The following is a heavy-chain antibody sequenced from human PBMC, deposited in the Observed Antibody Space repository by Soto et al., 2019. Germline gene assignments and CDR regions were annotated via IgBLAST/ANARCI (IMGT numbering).Heavy chain of an antibody. V-gene: IGHV1-18*01. CDR1: GYTFTSYG. D-gene: IGHD3-3*01. CDR2: ISAYNGNT. J-gene: IGHJ4*02. CDR3: ARDASRVLRFLEWLFYFDY. Sequence: ASVKVSCKASGYTFTSYGISWVRQAPGQGLEWMGWISAYNGNTNYAQKLQGRVTMTTDTSTSTAYMELRSLRSDDTAVYYCARDASRVLRFLEWLFYFDYWGQGTLVTVSS.